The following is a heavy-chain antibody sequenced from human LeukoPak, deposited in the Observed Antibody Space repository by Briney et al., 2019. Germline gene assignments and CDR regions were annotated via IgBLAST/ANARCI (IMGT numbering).Heavy chain of an antibody. Sequence: GGSLRLSCAASGFTFSDYYMSWIRQAPGKGLEWVSYISSSGSTIYYADSVEGRFTISRDNAKNSLYLQMNSLRAEDTAVYYCASPWAAAPPEDAFDIWGQGTMVTVSS. J-gene: IGHJ3*02. D-gene: IGHD6-13*01. CDR3: ASPWAAAPPEDAFDI. V-gene: IGHV3-11*01. CDR2: ISSSGSTI. CDR1: GFTFSDYY.